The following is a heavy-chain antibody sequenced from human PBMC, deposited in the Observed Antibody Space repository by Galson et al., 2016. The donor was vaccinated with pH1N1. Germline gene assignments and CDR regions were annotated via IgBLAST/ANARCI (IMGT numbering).Heavy chain of an antibody. J-gene: IGHJ6*03. D-gene: IGHD3-3*01. V-gene: IGHV1-69*06. CDR2: IIPIFGAA. Sequence: SVKVSCKASGDTLDRYAISSVRQAPGQGLEWMGGIIPIFGAATYSQKFQGRVTITVDKSTSTAYMELSSLRSEDTAVDYCASPPPSSGHLNYYYYMDVWGKGTTVTFSS. CDR1: GDTLDRYA. CDR3: ASPPPSSGHLNYYYYMDV.